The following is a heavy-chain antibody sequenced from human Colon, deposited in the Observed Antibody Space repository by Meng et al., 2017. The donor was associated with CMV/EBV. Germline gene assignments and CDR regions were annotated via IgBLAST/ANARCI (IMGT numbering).Heavy chain of an antibody. CDR2: ISFEGSNQ. V-gene: IGHV3-30-3*02. CDR1: GFAFRTYA. CDR3: AKSAPGKAFDP. J-gene: IGHJ5*02. D-gene: IGHD4-23*01. Sequence: LSCAASGFAFRTYAMHWLRQAPGKGLEWVAFISFEGSNQYYADSVEGRFTISRDNSKSTVFLQMNSLRAEDTAMYYCAKSAPGKAFDPWGQGTLVTVSS.